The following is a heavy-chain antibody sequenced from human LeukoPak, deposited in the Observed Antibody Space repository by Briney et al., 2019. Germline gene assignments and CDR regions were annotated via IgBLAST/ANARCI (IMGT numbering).Heavy chain of an antibody. V-gene: IGHV3-7*01. CDR1: GFTFSSYW. D-gene: IGHD1-1*01. J-gene: IGHJ4*02. Sequence: GGSLRLSCAASGFTFSSYWMSWVRQAPGKGLEWVANIKQDGSEKYYVDSVKGRFTISRDNAKNSLYPQMNSLRAEDTAVYYCASLKWGNDAYYFDYWGQGTLVTVSS. CDR3: ASLKWGNDAYYFDY. CDR2: IKQDGSEK.